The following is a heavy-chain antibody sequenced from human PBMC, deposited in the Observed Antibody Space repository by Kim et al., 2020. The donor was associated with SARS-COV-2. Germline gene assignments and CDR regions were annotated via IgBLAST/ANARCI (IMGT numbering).Heavy chain of an antibody. Sequence: ASVKVSCKASGYTFKDCGITWVRQAPGQGREYMGWASTYNRNTDYEQKFQGRVTMTADTSTSTVYMELRSLTSDDTAVYSCARVPGRTIVGLPNRGFDYW. D-gene: IGHD2-21*01. CDR2: ASTYNRNT. J-gene: IGHJ4*01. V-gene: IGHV1-18*01. CDR3: ARVPGRTIVGLPNRGFDY. CDR1: GYTFKDCG.